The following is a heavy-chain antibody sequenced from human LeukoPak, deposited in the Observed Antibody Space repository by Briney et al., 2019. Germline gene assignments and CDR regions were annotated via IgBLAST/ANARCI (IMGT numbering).Heavy chain of an antibody. CDR1: GAFISSSSYY. D-gene: IGHD3-22*01. J-gene: IGHJ4*02. CDR3: ARIDTSGYNGYSFDY. CDR2: IYYSGNT. V-gene: IGHV4-39*07. Sequence: SETLSLTCTVSGAFISSSSYYWGWIRQPPGKGLEWIGSIYYSGNTNYNPSLKSRVTISVDTSKNQFSLKLSSVTAADTAVYYCARIDTSGYNGYSFDYWGQGTLVTVSS.